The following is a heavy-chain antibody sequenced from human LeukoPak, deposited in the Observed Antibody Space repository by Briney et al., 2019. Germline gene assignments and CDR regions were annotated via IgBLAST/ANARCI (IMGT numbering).Heavy chain of an antibody. CDR3: ARSSSPNWFDP. D-gene: IGHD6-13*01. V-gene: IGHV3-21*01. Sequence: GGSLRLSCAASGFTFSSYSMNWVRQAPGKGLEWVSSISSGSSYIYYADSVKGRFTISRDNAKNSLYLQMNSLRAEDTAVYYCARSSSPNWFDPWGQGTLVTVSS. CDR2: ISSGSSYI. J-gene: IGHJ5*02. CDR1: GFTFSSYS.